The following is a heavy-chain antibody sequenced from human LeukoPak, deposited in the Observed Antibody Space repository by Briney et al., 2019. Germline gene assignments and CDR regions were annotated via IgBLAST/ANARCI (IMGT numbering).Heavy chain of an antibody. CDR3: ARDRPQVSSFNFFDP. CDR2: IYTSGST. D-gene: IGHD6-6*01. V-gene: IGHV4-61*02. CDR1: GGSISSGSYY. J-gene: IGHJ5*02. Sequence: SQTLSLTCTVSGGSISSGSYYWSWIRQPAGKGLEWIGRIYTSGSTNYNPSLKSRVTISVDKSKNQFSLKLNSVTAADTAVYYCARDRPQVSSFNFFDPWGQGTLVTVSS.